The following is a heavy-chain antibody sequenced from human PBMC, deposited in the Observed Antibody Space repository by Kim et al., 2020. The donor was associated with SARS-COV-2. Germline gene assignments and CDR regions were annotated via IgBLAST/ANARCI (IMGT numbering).Heavy chain of an antibody. D-gene: IGHD3-10*01. J-gene: IGHJ3*02. Sequence: SVKVSCKASGGTFSSYAISWVRQAPGQGLEWMGGIIPIFGTANYAQKFQGRVTITADESTSTAYMELSSLRSEDTAVYYCASPSSGSYYKLYAFDIWGQGTMVTVSS. CDR2: IIPIFGTA. CDR3: ASPSSGSYYKLYAFDI. CDR1: GGTFSSYA. V-gene: IGHV1-69*13.